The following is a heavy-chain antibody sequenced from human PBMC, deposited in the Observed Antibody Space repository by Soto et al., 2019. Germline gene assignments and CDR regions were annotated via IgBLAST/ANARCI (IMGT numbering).Heavy chain of an antibody. D-gene: IGHD2-2*01. CDR3: AREDRDRETGLVPAAIDGMDV. J-gene: IGHJ6*02. CDR1: GGTFSRYS. V-gene: IGHV1-69*08. Sequence: QVQLVQSGAEVKKHGSSVKVSYKASGGTFSRYSITWVRQAPGHGLEWIGRIIPIFGIASYAQKFQGRVTITADESTSTAYMELSSLRSDDTAVYYCAREDRDRETGLVPAAIDGMDVWGQGTTVTVSS. CDR2: IIPIFGIA.